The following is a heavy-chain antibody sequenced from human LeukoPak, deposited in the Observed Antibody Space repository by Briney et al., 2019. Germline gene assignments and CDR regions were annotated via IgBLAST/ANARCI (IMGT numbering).Heavy chain of an antibody. CDR1: GGTFSSYT. Sequence: SVKVSCKASGGTFSSYTISWVRQAPGQGLEWMGRIIPILGIANYAQKFQGRVTITADKSTGTAYMELSSLRSEDTAVYYCASAGYEGYSSSWNDYWGQGTLVTVSS. CDR2: IIPILGIA. V-gene: IGHV1-69*02. CDR3: ASAGYEGYSSSWNDY. J-gene: IGHJ4*02. D-gene: IGHD6-13*01.